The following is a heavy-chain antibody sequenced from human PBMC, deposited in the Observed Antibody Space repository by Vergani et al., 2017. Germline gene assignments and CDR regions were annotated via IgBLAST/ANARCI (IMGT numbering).Heavy chain of an antibody. Sequence: QLQLQQSGPGLVKPSETLSLTCTVSGYSISTSNHYWGRIRQPPGKGLEWIGNIYYTGSTYYNPSLKSRVIISVDTSKDNFSLQLSSVTATDTAVYYCARLPNIVEENWFDSWGQGTLVTVSS. CDR1: GYSISTSNHY. CDR3: ARLPNIVEENWFDS. CDR2: IYYTGST. D-gene: IGHD2-21*01. J-gene: IGHJ5*01. V-gene: IGHV4-39*02.